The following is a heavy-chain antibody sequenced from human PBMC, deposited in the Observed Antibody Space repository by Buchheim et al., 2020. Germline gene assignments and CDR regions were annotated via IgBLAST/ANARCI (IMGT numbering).Heavy chain of an antibody. Sequence: QVQLQESGPGLVKPSETLSLTCTVSGGSISSYYWSWIRQPPGKGLEWIGYIYYSGSTNYNPSLKSRVTISVDTSKNQFSLKLSSVTAADTAVYYCAREYYYDSGLAFDIWGQGT. J-gene: IGHJ3*02. D-gene: IGHD3-22*01. V-gene: IGHV4-59*01. CDR3: AREYYYDSGLAFDI. CDR2: IYYSGST. CDR1: GGSISSYY.